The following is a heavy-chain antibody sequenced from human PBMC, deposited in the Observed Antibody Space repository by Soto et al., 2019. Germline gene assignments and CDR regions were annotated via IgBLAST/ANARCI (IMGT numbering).Heavy chain of an antibody. CDR2: ISNDGSNK. CDR3: AKDRNTGWSHYYYGMDV. Sequence: QVQLVESGGGVVQPGRSLRLSCAASGFTFTSYGIHWVRQSPGKGLEWVAVISNDGSNKYYADSVKGRFTISRDNSKNTLYLQMNSLRAEDTAVYYCAKDRNTGWSHYYYGMDVWGQGTTVTVSS. V-gene: IGHV3-30*18. CDR1: GFTFTSYG. J-gene: IGHJ6*02. D-gene: IGHD6-19*01.